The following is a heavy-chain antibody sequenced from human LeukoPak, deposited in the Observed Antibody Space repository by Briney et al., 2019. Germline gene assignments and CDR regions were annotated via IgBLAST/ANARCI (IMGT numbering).Heavy chain of an antibody. D-gene: IGHD6-13*01. V-gene: IGHV1-69*13. J-gene: IGHJ6*03. CDR3: ARAPYSSSWYGGGYYYYYMEV. CDR1: GGTFSSYA. Sequence: SVKVSCKASGGTFSSYAISWVRRAPGQGLEWMGGIIPIFGTANYAQKFQGRVTITADESTSTAYMELSSLRSEDTAVYYCARAPYSSSWYGGGYYYYYMEVWGKGTTVTVSS. CDR2: IIPIFGTA.